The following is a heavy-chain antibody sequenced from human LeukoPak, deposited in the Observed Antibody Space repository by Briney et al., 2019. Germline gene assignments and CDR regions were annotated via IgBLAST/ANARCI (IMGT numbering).Heavy chain of an antibody. CDR1: GFTVSSNY. J-gene: IGHJ4*02. CDR2: ISGSGGTT. Sequence: GGSLRLSCAASGFTVSSNYMTWVRQVPGKGLEWVSGISGSGGTTYYADSVKGRFTISRDNSKNTLYLQMNSLRVEDTALYYCAKDRSGYDYYGQYYFDYWGQGTPVTVSS. D-gene: IGHD5-12*01. V-gene: IGHV3-23*01. CDR3: AKDRSGYDYYGQYYFDY.